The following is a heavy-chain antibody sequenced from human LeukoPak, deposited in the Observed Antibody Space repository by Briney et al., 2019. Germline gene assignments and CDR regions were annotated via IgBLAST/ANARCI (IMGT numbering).Heavy chain of an antibody. Sequence: GGSLRLSCAASGFTFSSYSVSWVRQAPGKGLEWVSAISGSGGSTYYADSVKGRFTISRDNSKNPLYLQMNGLRAEDTAVYYCAKDHDGRGFGYFDYWGQGTLVTVSS. CDR2: ISGSGGST. D-gene: IGHD3-10*01. CDR1: GFTFSSYS. V-gene: IGHV3-23*01. J-gene: IGHJ4*02. CDR3: AKDHDGRGFGYFDY.